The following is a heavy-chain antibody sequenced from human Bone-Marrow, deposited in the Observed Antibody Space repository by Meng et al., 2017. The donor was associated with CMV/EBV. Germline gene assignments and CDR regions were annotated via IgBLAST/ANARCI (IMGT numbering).Heavy chain of an antibody. CDR1: GYTFTSYY. CDR3: ARGYTIFGVVMLGYFDH. J-gene: IGHJ4*01. CDR2: INPSGGST. D-gene: IGHD3-3*01. Sequence: ASVKVSCKASGYTFTSYYMHWVRQAPGQGLEWMGIINPSGGSTSYAQKFQGRVTMNRDTSTSTVYMELSSLRSEDTAVYYCARGYTIFGVVMLGYFDHWGQGTLVTVSS. V-gene: IGHV1-46*01.